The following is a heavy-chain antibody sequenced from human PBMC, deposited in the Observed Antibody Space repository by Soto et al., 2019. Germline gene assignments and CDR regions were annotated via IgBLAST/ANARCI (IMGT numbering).Heavy chain of an antibody. CDR3: ATADFFWGSYRAFDY. J-gene: IGHJ4*02. D-gene: IGHD3-16*02. CDR2: FDPEDGET. CDR1: GYTLTELS. Sequence: QVQLVQSGAEVKKPGASVKVSCKVSGYTLTELSIHWVRQAPGKGLEWMGGFDPEDGETTYAQKCQGRVTMTEDTSTDTAYMELSSLRSEDTAVYYCATADFFWGSYRAFDYWCQGTLVTVSS. V-gene: IGHV1-24*01.